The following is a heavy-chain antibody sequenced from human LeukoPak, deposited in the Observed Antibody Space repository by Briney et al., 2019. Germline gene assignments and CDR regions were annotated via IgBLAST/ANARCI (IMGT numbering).Heavy chain of an antibody. J-gene: IGHJ6*03. D-gene: IGHD2-15*01. CDR2: IHYSGST. Sequence: SSETLSLTCTVSGGSISSSSYYWAWIRQPPGKGLEWIGSIHYSGSTYYNPSLQSRVTISIDTSKNQFSLKLRFVTAADTAVYYCARVRCSGGSCPYYYYYYYMDVWGKGTTVTVSS. V-gene: IGHV4-39*07. CDR1: GGSISSSSYY. CDR3: ARVRCSGGSCPYYYYYYYMDV.